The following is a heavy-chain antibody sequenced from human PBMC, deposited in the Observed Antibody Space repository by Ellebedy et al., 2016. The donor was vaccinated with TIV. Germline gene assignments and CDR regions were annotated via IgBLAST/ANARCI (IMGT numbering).Heavy chain of an antibody. CDR2: IKYDGSEK. Sequence: GESLKISXTTSGFNVSSNYMNWVRQAPGKGLEWVANIKYDGSEKYYVDSVKGRFTISRDNAKNSLYLQMNSLRAEDTAVYYCARDGFGDGAFDIWGQGTMVTVSS. J-gene: IGHJ3*02. CDR3: ARDGFGDGAFDI. CDR1: GFNVSSNY. D-gene: IGHD3-10*01. V-gene: IGHV3-7*01.